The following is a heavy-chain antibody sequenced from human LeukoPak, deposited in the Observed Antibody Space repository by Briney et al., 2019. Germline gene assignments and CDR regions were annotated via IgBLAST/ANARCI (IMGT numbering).Heavy chain of an antibody. D-gene: IGHD3-9*01. V-gene: IGHV3-23*01. CDR1: GFTFSSYG. CDR3: AKAGAYDILTGYYSDY. CDR2: ISGSGGST. J-gene: IGHJ4*02. Sequence: GGSLRLSCAASGFTFSSYGMSWVRQAPGKGLEWVSAISGSGGSTYYADSVKGRFTISRDNSKNTLYLRMNSLRAEDTAVYYCAKAGAYDILTGYYSDYWGQGTLVTVSS.